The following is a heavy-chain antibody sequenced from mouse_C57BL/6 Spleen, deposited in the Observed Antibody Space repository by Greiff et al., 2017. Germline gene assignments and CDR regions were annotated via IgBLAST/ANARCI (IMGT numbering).Heavy chain of an antibody. J-gene: IGHJ4*01. CDR1: GYSFTGYF. V-gene: IGHV1-20*01. CDR3: AREDYSNSRAMDY. CDR2: INPYNGDT. Sequence: LVESGPELVKPGDSVKISCKASGYSFTGYFMNWVMQSHGKSLEWIGRINPYNGDTFYNQKFKGKATLTVDKSSSTAHMERRSLTSEDSAVYYCAREDYSNSRAMDYWGQGTSVTVSS. D-gene: IGHD2-5*01.